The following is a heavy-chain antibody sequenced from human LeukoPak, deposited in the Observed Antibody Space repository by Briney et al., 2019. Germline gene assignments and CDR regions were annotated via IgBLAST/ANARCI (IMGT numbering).Heavy chain of an antibody. Sequence: TGGSLRPSCAASGFTFSNYWMHWARQAPGKGLVWVSRINLDGSSATYADSVKGRFTISRDNAKNTLYLQMNSLSAEDTAVYYCASGFLSGRGVVGYWGQGTLVTVSS. CDR3: ASGFLSGRGVVGY. J-gene: IGHJ4*02. D-gene: IGHD3-10*01. CDR1: GFTFSNYW. CDR2: INLDGSSA. V-gene: IGHV3-74*01.